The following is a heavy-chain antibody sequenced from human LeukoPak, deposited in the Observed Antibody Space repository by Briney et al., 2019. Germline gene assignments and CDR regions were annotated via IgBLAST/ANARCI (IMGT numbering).Heavy chain of an antibody. V-gene: IGHV1-3*01. CDR3: ARTIVGATTESY. CDR2: INAGNGNT. Sequence: ASVKVSCKASGYTFTSYAIHWVRQAPGQLLEWMGWINAGNGNTKYSQKYQGRVTITRDTSASTAYMELSSLRAEDTAVYYCARTIVGATTESYWGQGTLVTVSS. CDR1: GYTFTSYA. J-gene: IGHJ4*02. D-gene: IGHD1-26*01.